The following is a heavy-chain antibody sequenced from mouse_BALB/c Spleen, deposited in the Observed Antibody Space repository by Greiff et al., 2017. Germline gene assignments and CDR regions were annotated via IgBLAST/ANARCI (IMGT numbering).Heavy chain of an antibody. CDR3: VRGRGYRYDVYFDV. CDR1: GFTFSSYT. Sequence: EVQLVESGGGLVKPGGSLKLSCAASGFTFSSYTMSLVRQTPEKRLEWVATISSGGGNTYYPDSVKGRFTVSRDNAKNNLYLQMSSLRSEDSAMYYCVRGRGYRYDVYFDVWGAGTTVTVSS. V-gene: IGHV5-9*03. CDR2: ISSGGGNT. J-gene: IGHJ1*01. D-gene: IGHD2-14*01.